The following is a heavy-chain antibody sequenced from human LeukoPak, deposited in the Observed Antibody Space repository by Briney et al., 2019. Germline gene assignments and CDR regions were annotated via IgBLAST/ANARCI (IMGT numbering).Heavy chain of an antibody. V-gene: IGHV3-30*02. J-gene: IGHJ4*02. CDR3: SGGGSGWYSNY. Sequence: GGSLRLSCAASGFTFSSYAMHWVRQAPGKGLEWVAFIRFDGSNEYYADSVKGRFTISRDNAKNTLYLQMNNLRAEDTAVYYCSGGGSGWYSNYWGQGTLVTVSS. D-gene: IGHD6-19*01. CDR1: GFTFSSYA. CDR2: IRFDGSNE.